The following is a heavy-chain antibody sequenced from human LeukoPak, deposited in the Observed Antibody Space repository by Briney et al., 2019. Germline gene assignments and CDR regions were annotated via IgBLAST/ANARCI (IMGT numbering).Heavy chain of an antibody. CDR1: GGSISSGSYY. J-gene: IGHJ5*02. D-gene: IGHD6-13*01. CDR3: ARAYHSSWYLNWFDP. Sequence: PSETLSLTCTVSGGSISSGSYYWSWIRQPAGKGLEWIGRIYTSGSTNYNPSLKSRVTISVDTSKNQFSLKLNSVTAADTAVYYCARAYHSSWYLNWFDPWGQGTLVTVSS. CDR2: IYTSGST. V-gene: IGHV4-61*02.